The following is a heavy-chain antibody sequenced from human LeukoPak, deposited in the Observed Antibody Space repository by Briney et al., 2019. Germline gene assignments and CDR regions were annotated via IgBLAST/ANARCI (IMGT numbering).Heavy chain of an antibody. CDR1: GFTFSNYG. Sequence: GRSLRLSCAASGFTFSNYGMNWVRQAPGKGLEWVSAISGSGGSTYYADSVKGRFTISRDNSKNTLYLQMNSLRAEDTAVYYCTHGSMYQLDYWGQGTLVTVSS. CDR2: ISGSGGST. V-gene: IGHV3-23*01. J-gene: IGHJ4*02. D-gene: IGHD2-2*01. CDR3: THGSMYQLDY.